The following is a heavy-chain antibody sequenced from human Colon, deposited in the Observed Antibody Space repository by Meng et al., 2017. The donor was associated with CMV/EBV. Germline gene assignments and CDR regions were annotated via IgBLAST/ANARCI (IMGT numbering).Heavy chain of an antibody. D-gene: IGHD2-8*01. V-gene: IGHV3-11*06. CDR1: GFTFSDYY. Sequence: VQLVESGGGLVKPGGSLRRSCAGSGFTFSDYYINWIRQAPGQGLEWISYISKTSGSYTTYTDSVKGRFTISRDNAKDTVYLQMNSLRDEDTAVYYCARENGPKRFDSWGQGTLVTVSS. J-gene: IGHJ4*02. CDR2: ISKTSGSYT. CDR3: ARENGPKRFDS.